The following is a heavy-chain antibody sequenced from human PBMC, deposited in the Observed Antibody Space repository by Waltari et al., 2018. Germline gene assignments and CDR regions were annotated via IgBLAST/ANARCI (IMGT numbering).Heavy chain of an antibody. CDR1: GGSFRGYY. CDR2: INHSGST. V-gene: IGHV4-34*01. Sequence: QVQLQQWGAGLLKPSETLSLTCAVYGGSFRGYYWSWIRQPPGKGLEWIGEINHSGSTNYNPSLKSRVTISVDTSKNQFSLKLSSVTAADTAVYYCARVMYCSSTSCHDYWGQGTLVTVSS. CDR3: ARVMYCSSTSCHDY. D-gene: IGHD2-2*01. J-gene: IGHJ4*02.